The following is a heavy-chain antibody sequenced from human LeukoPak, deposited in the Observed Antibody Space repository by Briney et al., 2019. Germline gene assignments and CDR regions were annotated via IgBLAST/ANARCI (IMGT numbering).Heavy chain of an antibody. V-gene: IGHV3-30-3*02. CDR3: AKSPIVVVPAGYYYYGMDV. J-gene: IGHJ6*04. CDR2: ISYDGSNK. Sequence: GRSLRLSCAASGFTFSSYAMHWVRQAPGKGLEWVAVISYDGSNKYYADSVKGRFTISRDNAKNSLYLQMNSLRAEDTAVYYCAKSPIVVVPAGYYYYGMDVWAKGTTVTVSS. CDR1: GFTFSSYA. D-gene: IGHD2-2*01.